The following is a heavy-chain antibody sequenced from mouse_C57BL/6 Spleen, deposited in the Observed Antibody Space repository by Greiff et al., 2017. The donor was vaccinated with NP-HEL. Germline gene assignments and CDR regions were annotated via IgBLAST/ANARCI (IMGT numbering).Heavy chain of an antibody. V-gene: IGHV1-4*01. CDR1: GYTFTSYT. J-gene: IGHJ2*01. D-gene: IGHD1-1*01. CDR3: ASGYGPAYYFDY. Sequence: QVQLQQSGAELARPGASVKMSCKASGYTFTSYTMHWVKQRPGQGLEWIGYINPSSGYTKYNQKFKDKATLTADKSSSTAYMQLSSLTSEDSAVYYCASGYGPAYYFDYWGQGTTLTVSS. CDR2: INPSSGYT.